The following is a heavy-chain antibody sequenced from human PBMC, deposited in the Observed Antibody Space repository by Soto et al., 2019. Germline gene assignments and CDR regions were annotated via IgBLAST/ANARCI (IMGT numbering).Heavy chain of an antibody. CDR2: MNPNSGNT. D-gene: IGHD3-22*01. CDR1: GYTFTSYD. V-gene: IGHV1-8*01. Sequence: QVQLVQSGAEVKKPGASVKVSCKASGYTFTSYDINWVRQATGQGLEWMGWMNPNSGNTGYAQKLQGRVTRTRKTSISTAYMELSSLRSEDTAVYYCARVGYYYDSSGYYLSFDYWGQGTLVTVSS. J-gene: IGHJ4*02. CDR3: ARVGYYYDSSGYYLSFDY.